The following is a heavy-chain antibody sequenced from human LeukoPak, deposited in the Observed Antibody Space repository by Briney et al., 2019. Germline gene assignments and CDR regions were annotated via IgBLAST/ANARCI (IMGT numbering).Heavy chain of an antibody. Sequence: QTGGSLRLSCVGSGFTFSSYLMTWVRQAPGKGLEWVANIKDDGSEKYSVDSVKGRFTISRDNAKNLLYLQMSSLRAEDTAVYYCARARIDYWGQGTLVTVSS. CDR1: GFTFSSYL. CDR2: IKDDGSEK. D-gene: IGHD1-14*01. CDR3: ARARIDY. J-gene: IGHJ4*02. V-gene: IGHV3-7*04.